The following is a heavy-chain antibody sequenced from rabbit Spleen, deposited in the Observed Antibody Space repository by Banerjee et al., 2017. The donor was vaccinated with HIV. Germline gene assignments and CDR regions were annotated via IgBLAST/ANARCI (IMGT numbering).Heavy chain of an antibody. D-gene: IGHD6-1*01. CDR3: VRDRGVDYTYGYAGNTYASPFNL. Sequence: QSLEESGGDLVKPGASLTLTCTASGFSFSSRFYMCWVRQAPGKGLEWIACIDTNDGDTDYANWPKGRFTISKTSSTTVTLQMTSLTAADTATYFCVRDRGVDYTYGYAGNTYASPFNLWGPGTLVTVS. V-gene: IGHV1S40*01. J-gene: IGHJ4*01. CDR2: IDTNDGDT. CDR1: GFSFSSRFY.